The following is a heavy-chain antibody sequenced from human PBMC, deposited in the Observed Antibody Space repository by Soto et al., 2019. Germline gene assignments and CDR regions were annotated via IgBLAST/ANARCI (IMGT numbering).Heavy chain of an antibody. J-gene: IGHJ4*02. CDR3: VRVFEY. Sequence: DVQLVESGGVLVQPGGSLRHSCAASGFTFTNYWMHWVRQAPEKGLVWVARVDIEGIYTSYADSVTGRFTISRDNAQNTLYLQLNELRVEDTAVYYCVRVFEYWGQGGVVSVSS. CDR1: GFTFTNYW. V-gene: IGHV3-74*01. CDR2: VDIEGIYT.